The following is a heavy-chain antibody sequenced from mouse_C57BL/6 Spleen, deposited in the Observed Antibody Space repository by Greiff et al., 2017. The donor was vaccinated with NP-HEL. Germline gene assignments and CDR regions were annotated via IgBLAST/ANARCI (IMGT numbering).Heavy chain of an antibody. V-gene: IGHV1-55*01. Sequence: QVQLQQPGAELVKPGASVKMSCKASGYTFTSYWITWVKQRPGQGLEWIGDIYPGSGSTNYNEKFKSKATLTVDKSSSTAYMQLSSLTSEDSAVYYCARPYYSNYYAMDYWGQGTSVTVSS. D-gene: IGHD2-5*01. CDR2: IYPGSGST. J-gene: IGHJ4*01. CDR1: GYTFTSYW. CDR3: ARPYYSNYYAMDY.